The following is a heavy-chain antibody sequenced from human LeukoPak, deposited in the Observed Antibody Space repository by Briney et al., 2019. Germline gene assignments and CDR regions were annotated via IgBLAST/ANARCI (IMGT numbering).Heavy chain of an antibody. V-gene: IGHV3-53*01. CDR3: VKDHRSSSWSPLGGDY. J-gene: IGHJ4*02. CDR2: IYSCGST. D-gene: IGHD6-13*01. CDR1: GFTVSSNY. Sequence: PGGSLRLSCAASGFTVSSNYMSWVRQALGKGLEWVSVIYSCGSTYYADSVKGRFTITRDNSMNTLYLQINSLRAEDTAVYYCVKDHRSSSWSPLGGDYWGQGTLVTVSS.